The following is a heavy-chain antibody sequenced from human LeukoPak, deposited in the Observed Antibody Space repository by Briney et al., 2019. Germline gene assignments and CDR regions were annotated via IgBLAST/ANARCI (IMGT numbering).Heavy chain of an antibody. CDR3: AKDSEDYYYYYGMDV. V-gene: IGHV3-23*01. CDR1: GFTFSSYA. J-gene: IGHJ6*02. Sequence: GSLRLSCAASGFTFSSYAMSWVRQAPGKGLEWVSAISGSGGSTYYADSVKGRFTISRDNSKNTLYLQMNSLRAEDTAVYYCAKDSEDYYYYYGMDVWGQGTTVTVSS. CDR2: ISGSGGST.